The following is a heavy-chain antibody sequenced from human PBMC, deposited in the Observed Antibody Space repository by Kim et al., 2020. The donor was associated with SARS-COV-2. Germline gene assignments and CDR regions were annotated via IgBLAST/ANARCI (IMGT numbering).Heavy chain of an antibody. CDR2: IDWDDDK. CDR3: AHTSLGRRGTHHYDYVWGMARTWYFDY. D-gene: IGHD3-16*01. J-gene: IGHJ4*02. CDR1: GFSLSTSGMC. V-gene: IGHV2-70*01. Sequence: SGPTLVNPTQTLTLTCTFSGFSLSTSGMCVSWIRQPPGKALEWLALIDWDDDKYYSTSLKTRLTISKDTSKNQVVLTMTNMDPVDTATYYCAHTSLGRRGTHHYDYVWGMARTWYFDYWGQGTLVTVSS.